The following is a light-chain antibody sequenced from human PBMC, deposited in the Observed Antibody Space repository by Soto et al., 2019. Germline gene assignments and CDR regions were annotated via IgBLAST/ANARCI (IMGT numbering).Light chain of an antibody. CDR3: QQINSFPLT. V-gene: IGKV1-12*01. Sequence: DIQMTQSPSSVSASVGDRITITCRASQHISNWVAWYQQKPGEAPNLLIYAASSLQSGVPSRFSGSGSGTEFTLTISSLQPEDFATYYCQQINSFPLTFAGGTKVEIK. CDR2: AAS. J-gene: IGKJ4*01. CDR1: QHISNW.